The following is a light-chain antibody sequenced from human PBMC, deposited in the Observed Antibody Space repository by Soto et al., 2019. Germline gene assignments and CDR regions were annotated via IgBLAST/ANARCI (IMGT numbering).Light chain of an antibody. J-gene: IGKJ1*01. CDR2: GAS. V-gene: IGKV3-15*01. CDR1: QSISDT. Sequence: EIVMTQSPATLSVSRGGRATLSCRASQSISDTLAWYQQKPGQAPRLLIYGASKRATGFPARFSGSGSGTDFTLTISSLQSEDFAVYYCQQYNNWPWTFGQGTKVDIK. CDR3: QQYNNWPWT.